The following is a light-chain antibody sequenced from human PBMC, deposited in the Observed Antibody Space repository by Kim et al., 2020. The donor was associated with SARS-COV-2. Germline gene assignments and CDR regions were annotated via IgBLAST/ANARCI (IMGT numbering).Light chain of an antibody. J-gene: IGLJ3*02. Sequence: ALRKTVRITCKGDSLRSYYASWYQQKPGQAPVLVIYGKNNRPTGIPDRFSGSSSGNTASLTITGAQAEDEADYYCNSRDSSGNHWVFGGGTKLTVL. CDR1: SLRSYY. V-gene: IGLV3-19*01. CDR2: GKN. CDR3: NSRDSSGNHWV.